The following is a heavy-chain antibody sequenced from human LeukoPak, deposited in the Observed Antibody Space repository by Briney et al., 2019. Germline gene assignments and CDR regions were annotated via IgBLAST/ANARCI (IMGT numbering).Heavy chain of an antibody. V-gene: IGHV4-59*08. CDR2: ISYSGST. J-gene: IGHJ6*02. Sequence: PSETLSLTCTVSGGSISSYYWSWIRQPSGKGLEWIGYISYSGSTNYNPSLKSRVTISVDTSKNQFSLKLSSVTAADTAVYYCARLPLAAAGRGYYYYYGMDVWGQGTTVTVSS. CDR3: ARLPLAAAGRGYYYYYGMDV. D-gene: IGHD6-13*01. CDR1: GGSISSYY.